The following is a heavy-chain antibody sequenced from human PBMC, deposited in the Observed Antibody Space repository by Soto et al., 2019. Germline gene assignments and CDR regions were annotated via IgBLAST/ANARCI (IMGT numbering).Heavy chain of an antibody. CDR2: IYYSGTT. Sequence: SATLSLTCTVSGGSISSEGYYWSWFRQLPGKGLEWIGDIYYSGTTYHNPSLRSRLTISGDASKNQFSLKLSSVTDADTALYYCARGRGYSYGPYYFDYWGQGTLVTVSS. D-gene: IGHD5-18*01. J-gene: IGHJ4*02. CDR3: ARGRGYSYGPYYFDY. V-gene: IGHV4-31*03. CDR1: GGSISSEGYY.